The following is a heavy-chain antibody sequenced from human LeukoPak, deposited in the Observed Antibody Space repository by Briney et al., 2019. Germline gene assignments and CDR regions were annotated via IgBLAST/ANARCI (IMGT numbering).Heavy chain of an antibody. J-gene: IGHJ4*02. D-gene: IGHD5-18*01. CDR1: GGSVSSSIYY. CDR2: IYYSGST. Sequence: SETLSLTCTVSGGSVSSSIYYWGWIRQPPGKGLEWIGSIYYSGSTYYNPSLKSRVTISVDTSKNQFSLKLSSVTAADTAVYYCARGGYRGYFDYWGQGTLVTVSS. V-gene: IGHV4-39*07. CDR3: ARGGYRGYFDY.